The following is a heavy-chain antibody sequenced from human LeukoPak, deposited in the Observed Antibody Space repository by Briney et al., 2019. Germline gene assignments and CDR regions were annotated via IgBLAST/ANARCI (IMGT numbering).Heavy chain of an antibody. CDR1: GFTFNNAW. Sequence: RSGGSLRLSCAGSGFTFNNAWMTWVRQAPGKGLEWVGRIKSKTDGGTTDYAAPVKDRFTISRDDSKSTLYLRMNSLQAEDTGVYYCTTELVWFGVLAHWGQGTLATVSS. CDR2: IKSKTDGGTT. V-gene: IGHV3-15*01. J-gene: IGHJ4*02. CDR3: TTELVWFGVLAH. D-gene: IGHD3-10*01.